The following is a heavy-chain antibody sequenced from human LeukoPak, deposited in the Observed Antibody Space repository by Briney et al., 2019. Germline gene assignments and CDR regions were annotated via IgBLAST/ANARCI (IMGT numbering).Heavy chain of an antibody. V-gene: IGHV3-23*01. D-gene: IGHD3-22*01. CDR3: AKGLEIVASCDY. J-gene: IGHJ4*02. CDR2: ISGSGGST. CDR1: GFTFSSYA. Sequence: GGSLRLSCAASGFTFSSYAMSWVRQAPGEGLEWVPAISGSGGSTYYADSVKGRFTISRDNSKNTLYLQMNSLRAEDTAVYYCAKGLEIVASCDYWGQGTLVTVSS.